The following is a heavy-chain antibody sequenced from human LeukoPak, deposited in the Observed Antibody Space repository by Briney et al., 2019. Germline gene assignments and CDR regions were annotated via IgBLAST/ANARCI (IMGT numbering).Heavy chain of an antibody. D-gene: IGHD6-13*01. Sequence: ASVKVSCKASGYTFTGYYMNWLRQAPGQGLEWMGWINPNSGDTNYAQRFQGRVTMTRDTSITTAYMGLSRLRSDDTAVYYCARRYSNDDAFDIWGQGAMVTVSS. CDR3: ARRYSNDDAFDI. J-gene: IGHJ3*02. CDR2: INPNSGDT. V-gene: IGHV1-2*02. CDR1: GYTFTGYY.